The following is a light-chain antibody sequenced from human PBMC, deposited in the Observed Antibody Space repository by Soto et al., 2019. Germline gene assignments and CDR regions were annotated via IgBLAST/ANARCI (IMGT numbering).Light chain of an antibody. CDR1: QIVASTS. CDR2: AAS. CDR3: HQYDGSPPYT. Sequence: EIVLTQSPGTLSLSPGDRATLSCRASQIVASTSFAWYQQSPGQAPRLLIYAASTRASDVPDRFSGSGSGTAFTLSISRLEPEEFAVYYCHQYDGSPPYTFGQGTRLEIK. V-gene: IGKV3-20*01. J-gene: IGKJ2*01.